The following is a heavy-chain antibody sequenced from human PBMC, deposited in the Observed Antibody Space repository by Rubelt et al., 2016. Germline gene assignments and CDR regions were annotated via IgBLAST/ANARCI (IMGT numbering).Heavy chain of an antibody. V-gene: IGHV4-34*01. D-gene: IGHD5-12*01. CDR2: IDYSGSS. CDR3: AREGGSGYDSGFDI. J-gene: IGHJ3*02. CDR1: GEPFRGYS. Sequence: QVQLHQWGGGLLKPSETLSLTCAVDGEPFRGYSWTWIRQPPGGGREWIGSIDYSGSSYYNPSLKSRVTISVDSSKNQFSLKLSSVTAADTAVYYCAREGGSGYDSGFDIWGQGTMVTVSS.